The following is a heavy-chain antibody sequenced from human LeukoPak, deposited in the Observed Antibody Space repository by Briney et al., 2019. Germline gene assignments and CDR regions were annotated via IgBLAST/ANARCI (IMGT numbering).Heavy chain of an antibody. CDR2: MQSTGNS. Sequence: SETLSLTCTVSGGSISSYYWSWIRQPPGRGLEWIGYMQSTGNSNYNPSLRSRVTMFVDTSKNQVALILRSVTAADTAVYFCARDKQHSYGRYFDHWGQGALVTVSS. D-gene: IGHD5-18*01. V-gene: IGHV4-59*01. CDR3: ARDKQHSYGRYFDH. J-gene: IGHJ4*02. CDR1: GGSISSYY.